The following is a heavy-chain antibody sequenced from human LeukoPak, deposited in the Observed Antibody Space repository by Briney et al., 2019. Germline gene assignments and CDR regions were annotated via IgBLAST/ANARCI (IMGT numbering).Heavy chain of an antibody. CDR1: GFTFSSYS. V-gene: IGHV3-21*01. Sequence: GGSLRLSCAASGFTFSSYSMNWVRQAPGKGLEWVSSISSSSSYIYYADSVKGRFTISRDNAKNSLYLQMNSLRAEDTAVYYCARDFTWPDSSGWDAFDIWGQGTMVTVSS. J-gene: IGHJ3*02. CDR2: ISSSSSYI. CDR3: ARDFTWPDSSGWDAFDI. D-gene: IGHD6-19*01.